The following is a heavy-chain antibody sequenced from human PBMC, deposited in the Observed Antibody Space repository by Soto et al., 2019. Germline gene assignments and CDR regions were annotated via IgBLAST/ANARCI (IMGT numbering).Heavy chain of an antibody. Sequence: EVQLVESGGGLVQPGGSLRLSCAASGLSFSSHWMSWVRQAPGRGLEWVANIRQDGGEEQYSDSVKGRFTLSRDNAKNSLYLQMNGLRVDDPAVYYCAKSEGYSFDIRGQWTMVTVSS. V-gene: IGHV3-7*01. CDR2: IRQDGGEE. J-gene: IGHJ3*02. CDR1: GLSFSSHW. D-gene: IGHD1-1*01. CDR3: AKSEGYSFDI.